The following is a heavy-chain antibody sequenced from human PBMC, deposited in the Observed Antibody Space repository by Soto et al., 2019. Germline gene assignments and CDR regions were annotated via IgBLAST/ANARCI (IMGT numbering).Heavy chain of an antibody. D-gene: IGHD3-22*01. J-gene: IGHJ5*02. CDR2: IFYSGTT. Sequence: PSETLSLTCTVSGGSVNSGSYYWSWIRQPPGMGLEWIGYIFYSGTTNYNPSLKSRVTISLHTSKNQFSLKLSSVTAADTAVYYCARGDYYDSSGYYYENWFDPWGQGTLVTVSS. CDR1: GGSVNSGSYY. V-gene: IGHV4-61*01. CDR3: ARGDYYDSSGYYYENWFDP.